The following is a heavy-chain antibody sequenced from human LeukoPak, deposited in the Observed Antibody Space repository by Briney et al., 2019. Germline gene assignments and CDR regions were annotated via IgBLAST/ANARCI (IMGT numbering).Heavy chain of an antibody. V-gene: IGHV5-51*01. CDR3: ATHQTPGTVDAFDI. Sequence: GESLKISCKGSGYSFTSCWIGWVRQMPGKGLEWMGIIYPGDSDTRYSPSFQGQVTLSADQSISTAYLQWSSLKASDTAMYYCATHQTPGTVDAFDIWGQGTMVTVSS. D-gene: IGHD4-17*01. J-gene: IGHJ3*02. CDR2: IYPGDSDT. CDR1: GYSFTSCW.